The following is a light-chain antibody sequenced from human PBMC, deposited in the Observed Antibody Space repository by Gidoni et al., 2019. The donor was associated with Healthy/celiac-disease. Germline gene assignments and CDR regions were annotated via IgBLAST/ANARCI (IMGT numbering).Light chain of an antibody. J-gene: IGKJ5*01. V-gene: IGKV3-11*01. CDR2: DAS. Sequence: IVLTQSPATLSLSPGERATLSCRASQTVSSYLAWYQQKPGQAPRLPINDASNRATGIPARFSGSGSGTDFTLTISSLEPEDFAVYYCQQRSNWPITFGQGTRLEIK. CDR3: QQRSNWPIT. CDR1: QTVSSY.